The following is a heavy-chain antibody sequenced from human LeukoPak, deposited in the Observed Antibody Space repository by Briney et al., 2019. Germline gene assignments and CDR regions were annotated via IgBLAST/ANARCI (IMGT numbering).Heavy chain of an antibody. V-gene: IGHV3-23*01. CDR3: TTEGVKYYDFWSGYYTDYYYYGMDV. CDR2: ITGGGGDT. D-gene: IGHD3-3*01. J-gene: IGHJ6*02. Sequence: GGSLRLSCAASGFTFSNYAMAWVRQAPGKEPEWVSVITGGGGDTYHIDSVKGRFTISRDNSKNTLYLQMNSLRAEDTAVHYCTTEGVKYYDFWSGYYTDYYYYGMDVWGQGTTVTVSS. CDR1: GFTFSNYA.